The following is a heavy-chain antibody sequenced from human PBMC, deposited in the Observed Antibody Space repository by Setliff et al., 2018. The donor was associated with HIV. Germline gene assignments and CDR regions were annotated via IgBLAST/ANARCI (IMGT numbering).Heavy chain of an antibody. D-gene: IGHD4-17*01. J-gene: IGHJ5*01. V-gene: IGHV3-20*04. CDR2: IDWSGGRT. CDR3: ARESTTTVYGILGNWFDS. CDR1: GFTFDDYG. Sequence: LRLSCAASGFTFDDYGMSWVRQAPGKGLEWVSGIDWSGGRTGSADSVKGRFTISRDNAKNSLYLQMNSLRAEDTAVYYCARESTTTVYGILGNWFDSWGRGTLVTVSS.